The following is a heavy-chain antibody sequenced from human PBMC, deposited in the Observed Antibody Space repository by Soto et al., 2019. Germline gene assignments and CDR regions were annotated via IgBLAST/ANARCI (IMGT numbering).Heavy chain of an antibody. J-gene: IGHJ6*02. CDR1: GGSISSGGYY. Sequence: QVQLQESGQGLVKPSQTLSLTCTVSGGSISSGGYYWSWIRQHPGKGLAWIGYIYYSGSTYYNPSLKSRVTTTVDTSKNQYFLKMSSVTAAATAVYYCATDIQQLVSGYYYYVMDVWGQGTTVTVSS. CDR3: ATDIQQLVSGYYYYVMDV. V-gene: IGHV4-31*03. CDR2: IYYSGST. D-gene: IGHD6-13*01.